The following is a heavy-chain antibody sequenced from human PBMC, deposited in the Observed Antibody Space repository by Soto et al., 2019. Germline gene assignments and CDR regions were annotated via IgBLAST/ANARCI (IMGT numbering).Heavy chain of an antibody. D-gene: IGHD6-6*01. CDR3: ARDLRRAARRYYYYGMDV. J-gene: IGHJ6*02. Sequence: GGSLRLSCAASGFTFSDYYMSWIRQAPGKGLEWVSYISSSGSTIYYADSVKGRFTISRDNAKNSLYLQMNSLRAEDTAVYYCARDLRRAARRYYYYGMDVWGQGTTVTVSS. V-gene: IGHV3-11*01. CDR1: GFTFSDYY. CDR2: ISSSGSTI.